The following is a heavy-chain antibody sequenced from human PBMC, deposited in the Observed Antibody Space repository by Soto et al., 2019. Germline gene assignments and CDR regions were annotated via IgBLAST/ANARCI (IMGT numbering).Heavy chain of an antibody. D-gene: IGHD6-13*01. CDR2: IYYSGST. CDR3: SLYSLYSSSFPDY. V-gene: IGHV4-39*01. CDR1: GGSISSSSYY. Sequence: TLSLTCTVSGGSISSSSYYWGWIRQPPGKGLEWIGSIYYSGSTYYNPSLKSRVTISVDTSKNQFSLKLSSVTAADTAVYYCSLYSLYSSSFPDYWGQGTLVTVSS. J-gene: IGHJ4*02.